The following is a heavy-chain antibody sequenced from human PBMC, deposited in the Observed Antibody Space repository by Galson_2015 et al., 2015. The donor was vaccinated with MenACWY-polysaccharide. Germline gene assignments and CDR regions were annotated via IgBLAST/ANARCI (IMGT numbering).Heavy chain of an antibody. J-gene: IGHJ6*02. CDR2: ISKSGDSI. V-gene: IGHV3-11*01. CDR3: ARGHSGLDG. Sequence: SLRLSCAASGFSLGAWNLCWIRQAPGKGLEWLSYISKSGDSIYYGDSVKGRFAISRDNAKNSLYLQLHSLEIEDTAIYYCARGHSGLDGWGQRTTVTVSS. CDR1: GFSLGAWN.